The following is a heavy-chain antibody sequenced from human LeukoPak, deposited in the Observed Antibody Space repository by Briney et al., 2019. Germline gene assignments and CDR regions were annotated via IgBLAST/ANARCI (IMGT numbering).Heavy chain of an antibody. V-gene: IGHV4-34*01. J-gene: IGHJ5*02. CDR3: ARETTVTTANWFDP. D-gene: IGHD4-17*01. Sequence: SETLSLTCAVYGGSFSGYYWSWIRQPPGKGLDWIGEINHSGSTNYNPSLKSRVTISVDTSKNQFSLKLSSVTAADTAVYYCARETTVTTANWFDPWGQGTLVTVSS. CDR2: INHSGST. CDR1: GGSFSGYY.